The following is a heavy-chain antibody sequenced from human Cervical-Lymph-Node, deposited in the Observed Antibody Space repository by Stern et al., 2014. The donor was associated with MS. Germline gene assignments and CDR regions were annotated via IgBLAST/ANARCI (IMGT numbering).Heavy chain of an antibody. V-gene: IGHV3-48*03. CDR2: ISHGGNIV. CDR3: ATSGGLMNPRNWYFQH. D-gene: IGHD6-25*01. CDR1: GVTMSGYS. J-gene: IGHJ1*01. Sequence: VQLVESGGGLTPIGGSLRLSCVVSGVTMSGYSLNWVRQAPGKGLEWLSYISHGGNIVYYADSVKGRFTIVRDDGDNSLYLQMHSLRVEDSALYYCATSGGLMNPRNWYFQHWGQGPLVSVSS.